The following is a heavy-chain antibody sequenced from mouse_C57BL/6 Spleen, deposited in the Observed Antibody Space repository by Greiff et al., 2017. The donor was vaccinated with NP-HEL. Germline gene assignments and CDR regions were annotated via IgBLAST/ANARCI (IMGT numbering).Heavy chain of an antibody. J-gene: IGHJ3*01. Sequence: VQLQQSGAELVRPGASVTLSCKASGYTFTDYEMHWVKQTPVHGLEWIGAIDPETGGTAYNQKFKGKAILTADKSSSTAYMELRSLTSEDSAVYYCTIIYDGYPTWFAYWGQGTLVTVSA. V-gene: IGHV1-15*01. CDR2: IDPETGGT. CDR1: GYTFTDYE. CDR3: TIIYDGYPTWFAY. D-gene: IGHD2-3*01.